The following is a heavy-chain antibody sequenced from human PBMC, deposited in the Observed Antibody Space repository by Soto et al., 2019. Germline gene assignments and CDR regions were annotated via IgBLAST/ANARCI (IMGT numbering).Heavy chain of an antibody. V-gene: IGHV4-39*07. CDR2: INHSGST. D-gene: IGHD3-22*01. CDR1: SISVRSGTYY. J-gene: IGHJ6*02. CDR3: ARGRSIYYYDSSGYYYPTGYYYGMDV. Sequence: SETLSLTCTVSSISVRSGTYYWSWIRQPPGKGLEWIGEINHSGSTNYNPSLKSRVTISVDTSKNQFSLKLSPVTAADTAVYYCARGRSIYYYDSSGYYYPTGYYYGMDVWGQGTTVTVSS.